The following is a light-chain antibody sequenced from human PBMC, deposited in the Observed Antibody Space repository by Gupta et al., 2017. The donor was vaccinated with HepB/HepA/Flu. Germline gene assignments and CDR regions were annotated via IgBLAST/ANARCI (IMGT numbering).Light chain of an antibody. Sequence: QSALTQPASVSGSPGQSITISCTATRNDFGDFNYVSWYQQHPGKAPKLFISDVSNRPSGVSNRFSGSKSGNTASLTISGLQAEDEADYYCSSFTYTTTLVVFGGGTRLTVL. V-gene: IGLV2-14*03. CDR2: DVS. CDR3: SSFTYTTTLVV. J-gene: IGLJ2*01. CDR1: RNDFGDFNY.